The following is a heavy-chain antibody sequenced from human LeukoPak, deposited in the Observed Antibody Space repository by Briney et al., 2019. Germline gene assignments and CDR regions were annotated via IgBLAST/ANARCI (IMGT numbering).Heavy chain of an antibody. J-gene: IGHJ4*02. CDR1: GGSINSYY. CDR2: IYYSGST. V-gene: IGHV4-59*05. CDR3: ARLNGDY. Sequence: SETLSLTCTVSGGSINSYYWSWIRQPPGKGLEWIGSIYYSGSTYYNPSLKSRVTISVDTSKNQFSLKLSSVTAADTAVYYCARLNGDYWGQGTLVTVSS. D-gene: IGHD1-1*01.